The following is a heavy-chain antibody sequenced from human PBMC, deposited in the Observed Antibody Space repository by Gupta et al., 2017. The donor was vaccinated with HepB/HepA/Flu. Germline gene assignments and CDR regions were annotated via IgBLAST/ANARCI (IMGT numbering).Heavy chain of an antibody. D-gene: IGHD2-15*01. CDR1: GYSFTNYW. V-gene: IGHV5-51*01. J-gene: IGHJ6*02. Sequence: VQSGAEVKNPGESLKISCKGSGYSFTNYWIGWVRQMPGKGPEWMGIIYPGDSDTKYSPSFQGQVTISADKSISTAYLQWSSLKASDTGMYYCAREEVGGYYFYGMDVWGQGTTVTVSS. CDR3: AREEVGGYYFYGMDV. CDR2: IYPGDSDT.